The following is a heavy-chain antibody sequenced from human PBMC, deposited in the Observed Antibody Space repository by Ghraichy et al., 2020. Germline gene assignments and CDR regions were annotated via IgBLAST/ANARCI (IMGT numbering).Heavy chain of an antibody. D-gene: IGHD3-9*01. CDR3: ARGSILFWFQKKGEFDF. J-gene: IGHJ4*02. CDR2: IFPSDSDT. CDR1: GYIFTNYW. V-gene: IGHV5-51*01. Sequence: GESLNISCSASGYIFTNYWIGWVRQMPGKSLEWMGIIFPSDSDTRYSPSFRGQVTISADKSINTAYLQWDSLKSSDTALYFCARGSILFWFQKKGEFDFWGQGTLVTVSS.